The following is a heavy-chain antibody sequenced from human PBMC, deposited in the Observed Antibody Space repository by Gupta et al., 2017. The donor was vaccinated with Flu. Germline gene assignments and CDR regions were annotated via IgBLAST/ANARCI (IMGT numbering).Heavy chain of an antibody. CDR3: AKTPRAAGEYDYYFDE. CDR1: GFIFYTYG. CDR2: ISYDGSKK. D-gene: IGHD4-17*01. J-gene: IGHJ4*02. V-gene: IGHV3-30*18. Sequence: QVQLVESGGGVVQPGRSLRLSCAASGFIFYTYGLSWVRQAPGKGLEWVAYISYDGSKKSYADAGKGRFTISRDNYRNTGYLQMSRLRVEDTEVYHCAKTPRAAGEYDYYFDEWGQGTLVPVSS.